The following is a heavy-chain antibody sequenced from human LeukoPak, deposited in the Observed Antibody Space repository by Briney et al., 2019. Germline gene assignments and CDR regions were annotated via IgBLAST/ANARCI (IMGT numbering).Heavy chain of an antibody. CDR3: AKDFGSSSCIDY. D-gene: IGHD6-6*01. J-gene: IGHJ4*02. CDR2: IRYDGSNK. V-gene: IGHV3-30*02. Sequence: GGSLRLSCAASGFTFSSYGMHWVRQAPGKGLEWVAFIRYDGSNKYYADSVKGRFTISRDNSKNTLYLQMNSLRAEDTAVYYCAKDFGSSSCIDYWGQGTLVTVSS. CDR1: GFTFSSYG.